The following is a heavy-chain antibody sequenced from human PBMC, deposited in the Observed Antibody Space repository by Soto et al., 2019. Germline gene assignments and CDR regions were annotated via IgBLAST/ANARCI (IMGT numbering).Heavy chain of an antibody. CDR1: GGSISTVDYW. D-gene: IGHD7-27*01. CDR3: ARGPSGDKVDS. J-gene: IGHJ4*02. Sequence: SETLSLTCTVSGGSISTVDYWWSWIRQSPDMGLEWIGHIYDGGRTYNNPSLESRVTMSVDTSKSQLSLTLSSVSAADTAVYYCARGPSGDKVDSWGQGTLVTVS. CDR2: IYDGGRT. V-gene: IGHV4-30-4*01.